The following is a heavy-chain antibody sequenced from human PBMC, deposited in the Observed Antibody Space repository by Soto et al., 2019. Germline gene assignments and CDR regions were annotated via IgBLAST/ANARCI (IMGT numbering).Heavy chain of an antibody. D-gene: IGHD2-15*01. CDR3: ARGGNGGCFDY. CDR1: GFSLSSFW. CDR2: ISGDGYRA. V-gene: IGHV3-74*01. Sequence: EVQLVESGGGLVQPGGSLRLSCEVSGFSLSSFWMHWVRQAPGKGLEWVSRISGDGYRACHADSVKGRFTISKDDDKNTLYLQMNSLRSEEQAVYFCARGGNGGCFDYWGQGTLVTDSS. J-gene: IGHJ4*02.